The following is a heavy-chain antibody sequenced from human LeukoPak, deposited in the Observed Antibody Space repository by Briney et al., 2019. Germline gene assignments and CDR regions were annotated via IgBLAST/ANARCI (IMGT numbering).Heavy chain of an antibody. J-gene: IGHJ5*02. Sequence: GASVKVSCKASGYTFTSYAMNWVRQAPGQGLEWMGGIIPIFGTANYAQKFQGRVTITADESTSTAYMELSSLRSEDTAVYYCARDAPVRGVITARYNWFDPWGQGTLVTVSS. CDR2: IIPIFGTA. CDR1: GYTFTSYA. CDR3: ARDAPVRGVITARYNWFDP. V-gene: IGHV1-69*13. D-gene: IGHD3-10*01.